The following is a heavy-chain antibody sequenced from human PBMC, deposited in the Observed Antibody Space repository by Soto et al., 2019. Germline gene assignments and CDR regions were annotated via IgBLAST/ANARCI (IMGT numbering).Heavy chain of an antibody. CDR3: ARGGSGWHLEYYGMDV. CDR2: ISSSGSTI. V-gene: IGHV3-11*01. Sequence: GGSLRLSCAASGFTFSDYYMSWIRRAPGKGLEWVSYISSSGSTIYYADSVKGRFTISRDNAKNSLYLQMNSLRAEDTAVYYCARGGSGWHLEYYGMDVWGQGTTVTVSS. D-gene: IGHD6-19*01. J-gene: IGHJ6*02. CDR1: GFTFSDYY.